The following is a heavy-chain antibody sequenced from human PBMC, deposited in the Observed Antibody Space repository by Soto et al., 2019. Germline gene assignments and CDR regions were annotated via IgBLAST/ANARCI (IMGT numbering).Heavy chain of an antibody. CDR3: ARLGYYYFWSGHNWFDP. D-gene: IGHD3-3*01. V-gene: IGHV1-8*01. CDR1: GYTFTSYD. J-gene: IGHJ5*02. CDR2: MNPNGGNT. Sequence: QVQLVQSGADVKKPGASVKVSCKASGYTFTSYDINWVRQATGQGREWIGWMNPNGGNTGYAQKFQGRVTMTRNTSISKAYMELSSLSAEDTAVYYCARLGYYYFWSGHNWFDPWGQGTLVTVSS.